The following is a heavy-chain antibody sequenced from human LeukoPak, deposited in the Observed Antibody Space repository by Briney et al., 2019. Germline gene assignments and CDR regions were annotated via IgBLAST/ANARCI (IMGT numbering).Heavy chain of an antibody. J-gene: IGHJ4*02. CDR1: GFTFSNYA. CDR2: ISYEGSIQ. CDR3: AKVIDYYFDY. V-gene: IGHV3-30*18. D-gene: IGHD2-21*01. Sequence: GRSLRLSCAASGFTFSNYAMHWVRQAPGKGLEWVAFISYEGSIQYYADSVKGRFSISRDNSQNTLFLQMNSLRVEDTALYYRAKVIDYYFDYWGQGTLVTVSS.